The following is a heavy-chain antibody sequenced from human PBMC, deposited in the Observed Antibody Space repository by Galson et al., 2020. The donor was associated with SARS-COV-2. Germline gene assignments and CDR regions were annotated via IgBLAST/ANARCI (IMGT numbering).Heavy chain of an antibody. J-gene: IGHJ2*01. CDR1: GGSISSYY. CDR3: ARDVGDITYYDFLTGGANWYFDL. CDR2: IHDTGST. Sequence: SETLSLTCTVSGGSISSYYWSWIRQPPGKGLEWIGYIHDTGSTNYNPSLKSRVTISVDTSKNQFSLRLSSVTAADTAVYYCARDVGDITYYDFLTGGANWYFDLWGRGTLVTVSA. V-gene: IGHV4-59*01. D-gene: IGHD3-9*01.